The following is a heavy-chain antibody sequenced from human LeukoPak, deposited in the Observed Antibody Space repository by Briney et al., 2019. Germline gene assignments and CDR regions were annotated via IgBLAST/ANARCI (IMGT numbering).Heavy chain of an antibody. D-gene: IGHD3-3*01. J-gene: IGHJ4*02. CDR1: GGSFSGYY. V-gene: IGHV4-34*01. Sequence: PSETLSLTCAVYGGSFSGYYWSWIRQPPGKGLEWIGEINYSGSTNYNPSLKSRVTISVDTSKNQFSLKLSSVTAADTAVYYCARGQTYYDFWSGFYWGQGTLVTVSS. CDR3: ARGQTYYDFWSGFY. CDR2: INYSGST.